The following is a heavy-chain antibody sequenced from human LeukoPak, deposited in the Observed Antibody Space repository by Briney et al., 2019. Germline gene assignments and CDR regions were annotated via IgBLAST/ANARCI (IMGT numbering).Heavy chain of an antibody. Sequence: GGSLRLSCAASGFTFSSYEMNWVRQAPGKGLEWVSYISSSGSTIYYADSVKGRFTISRDNAKNSLYLQMNSLRAEDTAVYYCARDGGEQWLAPYYYYYMDVWGKGTTVTISS. CDR3: ARDGGEQWLAPYYYYYMDV. J-gene: IGHJ6*03. D-gene: IGHD6-19*01. CDR1: GFTFSSYE. V-gene: IGHV3-48*03. CDR2: ISSSGSTI.